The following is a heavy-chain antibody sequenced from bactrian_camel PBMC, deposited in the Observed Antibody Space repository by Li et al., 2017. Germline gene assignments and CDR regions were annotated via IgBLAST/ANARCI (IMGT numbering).Heavy chain of an antibody. D-gene: IGHD7*01. CDR2: IRTGYPFTS. CDR1: GYTAGRHC. CDR3: ALDRLCVELLRGRAEY. J-gene: IGHJ4*01. Sequence: VQLVESGGGLVQPGGSLRLSCAASGYTAGRHCMAWFRQAPGKERETVASIRTGYPFTSDYHDSVKGRFTISRDNAKNTVYLQMNSLKPEDTAMYYCALDRLCVELLRGRAEYWGQGTQVTVS. V-gene: IGHV3S1*01.